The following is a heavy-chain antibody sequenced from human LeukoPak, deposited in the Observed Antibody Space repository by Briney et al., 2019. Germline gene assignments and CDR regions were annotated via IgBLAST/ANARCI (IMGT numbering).Heavy chain of an antibody. D-gene: IGHD3-22*01. V-gene: IGHV1-2*02. J-gene: IGHJ4*02. CDR1: GYTFTGYY. Sequence: ASVKVSCKASGYTFTGYYMHWVRQAPGQGLEWMGWINPNSGGTNYAQKFQGRVTMTRDTSISTAYMELSRLRSDDTAVYYCARDSAGYYYDSSGMGYWGQGTLVTVSS. CDR2: INPNSGGT. CDR3: ARDSAGYYYDSSGMGY.